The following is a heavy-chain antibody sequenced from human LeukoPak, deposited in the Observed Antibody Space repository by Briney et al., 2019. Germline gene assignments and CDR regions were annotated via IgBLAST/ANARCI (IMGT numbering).Heavy chain of an antibody. CDR1: GYSFTSYW. J-gene: IGHJ4*02. D-gene: IGHD3-22*01. CDR3: ARQFRDSSGYYSYYFDY. Sequence: PGESLKISCKGSGYSFTSYWIGWVRQMPGKGLEWMGIIYPGDSDTRYSPSFQGQVTISADKSIGTAYLQWSSPKASDTAMYYCARQFRDSSGYYSYYFDYWGQGTLVTVSS. CDR2: IYPGDSDT. V-gene: IGHV5-51*01.